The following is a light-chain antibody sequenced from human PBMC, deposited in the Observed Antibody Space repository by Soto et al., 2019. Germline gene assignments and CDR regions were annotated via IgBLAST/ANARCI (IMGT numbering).Light chain of an antibody. CDR3: QPYGSSSPWP. J-gene: IGKJ1*01. V-gene: IGKV1-5*03. CDR1: QSISSW. CDR2: KAS. Sequence: DIQMTQSPSTLSASVGDRVTITCRASQSISSWLAWYQQKPGKAPKLLIYKASSLETGVPSRFSGSGSGTEFTLIISSLQPDDFASYYCQPYGSSSPWPFGQGTKVEI.